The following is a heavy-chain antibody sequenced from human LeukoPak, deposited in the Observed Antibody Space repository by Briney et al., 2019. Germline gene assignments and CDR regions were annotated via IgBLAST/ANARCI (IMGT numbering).Heavy chain of an antibody. D-gene: IGHD3-22*01. V-gene: IGHV4-59*08. CDR3: ARHGSYYYDSSGYASGNWFDP. CDR1: GGSISSYY. CDR2: IYYSGST. J-gene: IGHJ5*02. Sequence: SETLSLTYTVSGGSISSYYWRWIRQPPGKGLEWIGYIYYSGSTNYNPSLKSRVTISVDTSKNQFSLKLSSVTAADTAVYYCARHGSYYYDSSGYASGNWFDPWGQGTLVTVSS.